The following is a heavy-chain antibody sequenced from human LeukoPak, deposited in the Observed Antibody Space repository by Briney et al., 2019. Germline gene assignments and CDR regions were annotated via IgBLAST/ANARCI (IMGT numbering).Heavy chain of an antibody. CDR3: AKGVYCSSTSCSYYYGMDV. V-gene: IGHV3-23*01. Sequence: PGGSLRLSCAASGFTFSSYAMSWVRQAPGKGLEWVSAISGSGGSTYYADSVKGRFTISRDNSKNTLYLQMNSLRAEDTAVYYCAKGVYCSSTSCSYYYGMDVWGQGTTVTVSS. D-gene: IGHD2-2*01. CDR2: ISGSGGST. J-gene: IGHJ6*02. CDR1: GFTFSSYA.